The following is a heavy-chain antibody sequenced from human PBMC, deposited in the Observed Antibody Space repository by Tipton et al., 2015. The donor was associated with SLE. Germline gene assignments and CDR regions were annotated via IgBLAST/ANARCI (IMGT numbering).Heavy chain of an antibody. J-gene: IGHJ4*02. CDR3: ASGRAVAGGDYFDY. V-gene: IGHV4-38-2*02. CDR2: IYHSGST. CDR1: SYSISSGYY. D-gene: IGHD6-19*01. Sequence: TLSLTCTVSSYSISSGYYWGWIRQPPGKGLEWIGSIYHSGSTNYNPSLKSRVTISVDTSKNQFSLKLSSVTAADTAVYYCASGRAVAGGDYFDYWGQGTLVTVSS.